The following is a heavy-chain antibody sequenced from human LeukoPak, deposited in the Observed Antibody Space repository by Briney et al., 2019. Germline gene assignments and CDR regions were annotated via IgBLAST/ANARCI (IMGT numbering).Heavy chain of an antibody. CDR3: ARGFRNTAMVYHY. CDR1: GFTFSSYS. Sequence: GGSLRLSCAASGFTFSSYSMNWVRQAPGKGLEWVSSISSSSSYIYHADSVKGRFTISRDNAKNSLYLQMNSLRAEDTAVYYCARGFRNTAMVYHYWGQGTLVTVSS. CDR2: ISSSSSYI. D-gene: IGHD5-18*01. V-gene: IGHV3-21*01. J-gene: IGHJ4*02.